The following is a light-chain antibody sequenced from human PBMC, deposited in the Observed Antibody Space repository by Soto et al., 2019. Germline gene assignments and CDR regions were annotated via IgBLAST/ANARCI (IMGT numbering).Light chain of an antibody. CDR2: GAS. Sequence: EIVLTQSPGSLSFSLGERATLYCRASQSVDSAFFAWYQQKPGQPPRLLMYGASRRATGIPDRFSGSGSGTDFTLTISRLEPEDFAVYYCQQYASSLTFGQGTKVEI. V-gene: IGKV3-20*01. CDR3: QQYASSLT. J-gene: IGKJ1*01. CDR1: QSVDSAF.